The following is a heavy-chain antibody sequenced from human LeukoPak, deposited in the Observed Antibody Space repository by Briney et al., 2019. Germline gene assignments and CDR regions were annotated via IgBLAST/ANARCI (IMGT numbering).Heavy chain of an antibody. J-gene: IGHJ3*02. V-gene: IGHV3-7*03. CDR3: AKEMATILGAFDI. CDR2: IKQDGSAK. CDR1: GFTFSRHW. Sequence: GGSLRLSCAASGFTFSRHWMYWVRQAPGKGLEWVANIKQDGSAKPYVDSVKGRFTISRDNAKNSLFLQMNSLRAEDTAVYYCAKEMATILGAFDIWGQGTMVTVSS. D-gene: IGHD5-24*01.